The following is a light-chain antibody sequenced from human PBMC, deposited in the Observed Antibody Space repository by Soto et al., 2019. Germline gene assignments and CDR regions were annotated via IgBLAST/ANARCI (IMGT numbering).Light chain of an antibody. CDR2: DAA. Sequence: TLSCRASQSVTNSYVAWYQQKPGQAPRLLIYDAATRATGIPDRFSGSGSGTDFSLTISRLEPEDLAVYFCQQYGSSPLTFGGGTKV. CDR1: QSVTNSY. V-gene: IGKV3-20*01. CDR3: QQYGSSPLT. J-gene: IGKJ4*01.